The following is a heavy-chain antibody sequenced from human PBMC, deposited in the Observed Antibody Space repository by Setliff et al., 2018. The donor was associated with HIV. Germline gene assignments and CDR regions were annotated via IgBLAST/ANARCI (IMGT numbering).Heavy chain of an antibody. J-gene: IGHJ4*02. Sequence: QPGGSLRLSCAASEFSFSSYGMHWVRQAPGKGLEWVAFIRYDESNKYYADSVKGRFTISRDNSKNTLYLQMNSLRAEDTAVYYCASKWLLYFDYWGQGTLVTVSS. D-gene: IGHD6-19*01. CDR2: IRYDESNK. V-gene: IGHV3-30*02. CDR3: ASKWLLYFDY. CDR1: EFSFSSYG.